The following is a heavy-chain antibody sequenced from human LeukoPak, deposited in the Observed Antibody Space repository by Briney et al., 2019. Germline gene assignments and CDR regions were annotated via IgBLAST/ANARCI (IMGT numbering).Heavy chain of an antibody. CDR3: ARAPHYSNYGPYYYGMDV. Sequence: GGSLRLSCAASGFTFSDYYMSWIRQAPGKGLEWVSYISSSSSYTNYADSVKGRFTISRDNAKNSLYLQINSLRAEDTAVYYCARAPHYSNYGPYYYGMDVWGQGTTVTVSS. CDR1: GFTFSDYY. J-gene: IGHJ6*02. CDR2: ISSSSSYT. D-gene: IGHD4-11*01. V-gene: IGHV3-11*06.